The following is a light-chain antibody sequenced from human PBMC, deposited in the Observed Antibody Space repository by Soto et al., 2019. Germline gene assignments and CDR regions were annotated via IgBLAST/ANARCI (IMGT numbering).Light chain of an antibody. CDR1: QSVNNN. Sequence: EIVMTQSLATLSVSPGERAILSCRASQSVNNNLAWYQQKPGQAPRLLIYGASTRATGIPARFSGSGSGTEFTLTISSLQSEDFAVYYCRRYNNWPLTFGQGTRLEI. J-gene: IGKJ5*01. CDR2: GAS. CDR3: RRYNNWPLT. V-gene: IGKV3-15*01.